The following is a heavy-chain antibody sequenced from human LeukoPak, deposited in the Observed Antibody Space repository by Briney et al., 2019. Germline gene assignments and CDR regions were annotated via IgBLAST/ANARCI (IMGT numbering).Heavy chain of an antibody. CDR2: ISYDGSNK. V-gene: IGHV3-30*04. J-gene: IGHJ4*02. D-gene: IGHD1-26*01. Sequence: GGSLRLSCAASGFTFSSYAMHWVRQAPGKGLEWVAVISYDGSNKYYADSVKGRFTISRDNSKNTLYLQMNSLRAEDTAVYYCAKGDSGSYYSLFVFDYWGQGTLVTVSS. CDR1: GFTFSSYA. CDR3: AKGDSGSYYSLFVFDY.